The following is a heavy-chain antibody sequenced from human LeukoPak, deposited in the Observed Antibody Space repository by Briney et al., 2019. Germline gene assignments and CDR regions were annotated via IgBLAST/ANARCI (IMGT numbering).Heavy chain of an antibody. CDR3: ARVWGYYYGSGSPNSDY. J-gene: IGHJ4*02. Sequence: ASVKVSCKASGYTFTSYGSSWVRQAPGQGLEWMGWISAYNGNTNYAQKLQGRVTMTTDTSTSTAYMELRSLRSDDTAVYYCARVWGYYYGSGSPNSDYWGQGTLVTVSS. V-gene: IGHV1-18*01. CDR1: GYTFTSYG. CDR2: ISAYNGNT. D-gene: IGHD3-10*01.